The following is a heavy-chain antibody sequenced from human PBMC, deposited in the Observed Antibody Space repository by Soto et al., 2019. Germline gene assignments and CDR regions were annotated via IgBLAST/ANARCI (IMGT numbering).Heavy chain of an antibody. CDR3: TRDPQENYYYYYGMDV. J-gene: IGHJ6*02. V-gene: IGHV3-49*04. Sequence: GGSLRLYCTSSGFTFGAYAMSWVRQAPGKGLAWVGFIRSKAYGGTTEYAASVKGRFTISRDDSKSIAYLQMNSLKTEDTAVYYCTRDPQENYYYYYGMDVWGQGTTVTVSS. CDR1: GFTFGAYA. CDR2: IRSKAYGGTT.